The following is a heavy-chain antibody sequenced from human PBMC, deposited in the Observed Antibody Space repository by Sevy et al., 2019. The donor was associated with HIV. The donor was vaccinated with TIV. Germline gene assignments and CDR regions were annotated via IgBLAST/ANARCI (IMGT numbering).Heavy chain of an antibody. CDR2: IVVGSGNT. J-gene: IGHJ6*02. Sequence: ASLKVSCKASGFTFTSSAVQWVRQARGQRLEWIGWIVVGSGNTNYAQKFQERVTITRDMSTSTAYMELSSLRSEDTAVYYCAADHRIAVAGTRTSYYYYYYGMDVWGQGTTVTVSS. V-gene: IGHV1-58*01. CDR3: AADHRIAVAGTRTSYYYYYYGMDV. CDR1: GFTFTSSA. D-gene: IGHD6-19*01.